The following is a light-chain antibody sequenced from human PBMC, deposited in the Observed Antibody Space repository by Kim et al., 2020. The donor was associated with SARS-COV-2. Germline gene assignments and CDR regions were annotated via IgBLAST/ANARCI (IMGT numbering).Light chain of an antibody. CDR2: EGS. CDR1: SSDVGGYNY. V-gene: IGLV2-8*01. CDR3: NSYAGSNNWV. J-gene: IGLJ3*02. Sequence: GQSVTSSCTGTSSDVGGYNYVSWYQQHPGKAPKLMIYEGSKRPSGVPDRFSGSKSGNTASLTVSGLQAEDEADYYCNSYAGSNNWVFGGGTQLTVL.